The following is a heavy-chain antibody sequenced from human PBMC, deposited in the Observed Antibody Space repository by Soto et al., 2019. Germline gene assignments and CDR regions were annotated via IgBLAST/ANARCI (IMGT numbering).Heavy chain of an antibody. CDR2: ISSSSDTI. J-gene: IGHJ5*02. CDR3: ARDRSPGIAEAGPYNWFDP. CDR1: GFTFNSYS. Sequence: EVQLVESGGGLVQPGGSLRLSCAASGFTFNSYSMNWVRQAPGKGLEWVSYISSSSDTIYYADSVKGRFTISRDNAKNSLYLQMNSLRAEATAVYYCARDRSPGIAEAGPYNWFDPWGQGTLVTVSS. V-gene: IGHV3-48*01. D-gene: IGHD6-13*01.